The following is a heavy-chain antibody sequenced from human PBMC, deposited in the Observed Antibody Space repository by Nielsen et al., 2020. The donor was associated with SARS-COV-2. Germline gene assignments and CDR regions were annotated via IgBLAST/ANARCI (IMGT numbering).Heavy chain of an antibody. CDR1: GFTFSSYS. D-gene: IGHD6-19*01. CDR2: ISSSSSYI. CDR3: AKGGSGWPEPFDY. Sequence: GESLKISCAASGFTFSSYSMNWVRQAPGKGLEWVSSISSSSSYIYYADSVKGRFTISRDNAKNSLYLQMNSLRAEDTALYYCAKGGSGWPEPFDYWGQGTLVTVSS. V-gene: IGHV3-21*04. J-gene: IGHJ4*02.